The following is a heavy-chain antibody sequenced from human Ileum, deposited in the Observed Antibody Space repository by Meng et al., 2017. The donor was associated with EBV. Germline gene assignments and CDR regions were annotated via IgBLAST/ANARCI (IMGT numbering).Heavy chain of an antibody. Sequence: VELEESGPGLVKPSETLSLNCPGSGGSLSGYYWSWIRQPPGKGLEWIGYIYYSGNANYNPSLKSRLSLSVDTSKNQFSLNLDSVTAADTAVYYCARTRGSAGAGADPWGQGTLVTVSS. J-gene: IGHJ5*02. CDR3: ARTRGSAGAGADP. V-gene: IGHV4-59*01. CDR2: IYYSGNA. D-gene: IGHD6-19*01. CDR1: GGSLSGYY.